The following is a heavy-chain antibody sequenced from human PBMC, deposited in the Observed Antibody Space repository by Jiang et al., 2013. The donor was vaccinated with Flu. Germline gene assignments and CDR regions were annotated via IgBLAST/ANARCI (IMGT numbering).Heavy chain of an antibody. Sequence: KWVRQAPGKGLDWIHTLILVVEPYTTQTLLKGRFTISRDSAKGSLYLQMSSLRADDTALYYCAREMEEGAMDFWGQGTLVTVSS. V-gene: IGHV3-48*01. CDR3: AREMEEGAMDF. J-gene: IGHJ4*02. D-gene: IGHD1-26*01. CDR2: LILVVEP.